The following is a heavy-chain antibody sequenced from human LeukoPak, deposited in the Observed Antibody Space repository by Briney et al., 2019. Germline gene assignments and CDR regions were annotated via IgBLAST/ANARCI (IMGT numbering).Heavy chain of an antibody. CDR3: AKDSGEYSGYDYVRPHYDYYYYGMDI. V-gene: IGHV3-30*18. CDR1: GFIFNNYW. J-gene: IGHJ6*02. D-gene: IGHD5-12*01. Sequence: GGSLRLSCAASGFIFNNYWMHWVRQAPGKGLEWVAVISSDGSNKYYADSVKGRFTISRDKSKNTLYLHLNSLRAEDTAVYFCAKDSGEYSGYDYVRPHYDYYYYGMDIWGQGTTVTVAS. CDR2: ISSDGSNK.